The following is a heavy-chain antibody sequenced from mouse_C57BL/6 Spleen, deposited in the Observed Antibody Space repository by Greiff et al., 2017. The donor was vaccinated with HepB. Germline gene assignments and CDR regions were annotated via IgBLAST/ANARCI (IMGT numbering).Heavy chain of an antibody. Sequence: QVQLQQSGAELVKPGASVKISCKASGYAFSSYWMNWVKQRPGKGLEWIGQIYPGDGDTNYNGKFKGKATLTADKSSSTAYMQLSSLTSEDSAVYFCASGVYYGSLDYWGQGTTLTVSS. J-gene: IGHJ2*01. V-gene: IGHV1-80*01. CDR2: IYPGDGDT. CDR3: ASGVYYGSLDY. CDR1: GYAFSSYW. D-gene: IGHD1-1*01.